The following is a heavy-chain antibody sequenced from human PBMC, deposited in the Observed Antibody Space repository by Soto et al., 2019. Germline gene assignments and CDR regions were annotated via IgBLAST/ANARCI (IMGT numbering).Heavy chain of an antibody. CDR3: ARERYQLLDGVWFDP. V-gene: IGHV4-30-4*01. J-gene: IGHJ5*02. CDR2: IYYSGST. Sequence: TLSLTCTVSGGSISSGDYYWSWIRQPPGKGLEWIGYIYYSGSTYYNPSLKSRVTISVDTSKNQFSLKLSSVTAADTAVYYCARERYQLLDGVWFDPWGQGTLVTVSS. D-gene: IGHD2-2*01. CDR1: GGSISSGDYY.